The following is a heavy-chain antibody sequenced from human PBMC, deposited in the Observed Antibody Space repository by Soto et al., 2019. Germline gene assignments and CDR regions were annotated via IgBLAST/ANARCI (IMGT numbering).Heavy chain of an antibody. D-gene: IGHD3-3*01. V-gene: IGHV4-39*01. CDR3: ARSAITSFWSGYYKDYYYYYGMDV. CDR2: IYYSGST. CDR1: GGSISSSSYY. Sequence: SETLSLTCTVSGGSISSSSYYWGWIRQPPGKGLEWIGSIYYSGSTYYNPSLKSRVTIPVDTSKNQFSLKLSSVTAADTAVYYCARSAITSFWSGYYKDYYYYYGMDVWGQGTTVTVSS. J-gene: IGHJ6*02.